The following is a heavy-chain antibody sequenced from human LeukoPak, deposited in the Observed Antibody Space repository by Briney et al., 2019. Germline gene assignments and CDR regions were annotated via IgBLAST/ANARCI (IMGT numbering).Heavy chain of an antibody. D-gene: IGHD2-15*01. Sequence: GGSLRLSCAASGFTFSSYAMSWVRQAPGKGLEWVSAISGSGDSTYYADSVKGRFTISRDNSKNTLYLQMNRLRAEATPVYYCAKAGAVVVVAAKYFDYWGHGTLVTVSS. V-gene: IGHV3-23*01. CDR2: ISGSGDST. CDR1: GFTFSSYA. J-gene: IGHJ4*01. CDR3: AKAGAVVVVAAKYFDY.